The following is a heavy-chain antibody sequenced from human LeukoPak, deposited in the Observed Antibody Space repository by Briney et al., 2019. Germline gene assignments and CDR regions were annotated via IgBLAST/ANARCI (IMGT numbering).Heavy chain of an antibody. CDR2: IRSKAYGGTT. CDR1: GFTFGDYV. V-gene: IGHV3-49*04. Sequence: GGSLRLSCTASGFTFGDYVMSWVRQAPGKGLEWVGFIRSKAYGGTTEYAASVKGRFTISRDDSKSIAYLQMNSLRAEDTAVYYCARDQVEATTRGIDFWGQGALVTVSS. D-gene: IGHD5-12*01. CDR3: ARDQVEATTRGIDF. J-gene: IGHJ4*02.